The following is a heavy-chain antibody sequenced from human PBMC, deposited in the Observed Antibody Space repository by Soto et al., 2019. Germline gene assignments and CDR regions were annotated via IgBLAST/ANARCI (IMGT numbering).Heavy chain of an antibody. CDR3: ARAIAAAGSY. J-gene: IGHJ4*02. CDR1: GFTLSNYW. V-gene: IGHV3-7*05. Sequence: EVQLVESGGGLVQPGGSLRLSCVASGFTLSNYWMSWVRQAPGKGLEWVANINQGGSQRYYVDSVKGRFTISRDNAKNSVYLQMNSLRAEDSAIYYCARAIAAAGSYWGQGTRVTVSS. CDR2: INQGGSQR. D-gene: IGHD6-25*01.